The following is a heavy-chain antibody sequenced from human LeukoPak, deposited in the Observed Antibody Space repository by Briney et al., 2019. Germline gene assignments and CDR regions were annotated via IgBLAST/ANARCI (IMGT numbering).Heavy chain of an antibody. Sequence: GGSLRLSCAASGFTFSDHYMDWVRQAPGKGLEWVGRTRNKANSYTTEYAASVKGRFTISRDDSKNSLYLQMDSLKIEDTAVYYCARSYGGKVYDALDIWGQGTMVTVSS. V-gene: IGHV3-72*01. CDR2: TRNKANSYTT. CDR1: GFTFSDHY. D-gene: IGHD4-23*01. J-gene: IGHJ3*02. CDR3: ARSYGGKVYDALDI.